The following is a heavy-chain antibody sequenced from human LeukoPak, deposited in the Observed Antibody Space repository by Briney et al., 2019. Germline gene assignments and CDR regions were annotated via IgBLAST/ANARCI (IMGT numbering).Heavy chain of an antibody. CDR2: INHSGST. CDR1: GGSFSGYY. CDR3: ARMDFWSGSSSY. Sequence: PSETLSLTCAVYGGSFSGYYWSWLRQPPGKGLEWIGEINHSGSTNYNPSLTSRVTISVDTSKNQFSLKLSSVTAADTAVYYCARMDFWSGSSSYWGQGTLVTVSS. D-gene: IGHD3-3*01. J-gene: IGHJ4*02. V-gene: IGHV4-34*01.